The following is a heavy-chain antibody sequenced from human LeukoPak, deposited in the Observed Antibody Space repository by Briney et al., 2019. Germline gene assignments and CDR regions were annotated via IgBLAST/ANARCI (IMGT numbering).Heavy chain of an antibody. CDR2: ISGSSRHI. D-gene: IGHD2-21*02. V-gene: IGHV3-21*01. CDR1: GFTYRDYF. J-gene: IGHJ1*01. CDR3: ARGYCGGDCYGD. Sequence: PGGSLRLSYAASGFTYRDYFMNWVRQAPGKGLEYVSSISGSSRHIYYADSVKGRFTISRDNTKSSLYLQMNSLRVEDRAVYYCARGYCGGDCYGDWGQGTLVTVSS.